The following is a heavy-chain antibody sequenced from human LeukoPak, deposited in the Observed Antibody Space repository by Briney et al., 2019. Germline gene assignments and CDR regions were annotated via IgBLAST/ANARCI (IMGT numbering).Heavy chain of an antibody. CDR1: GFTFSDYY. Sequence: GGSLRLSCAASGFTFSDYYMSWIRQAPGKGLEWLSYISTSSSAIYYADSLKGRFIISRDNAKNSLYLQMNDLSAEDTAVYYCARGGYDISDYYYYYYYMDVWGKGTTVTVSS. V-gene: IGHV3-11*04. CDR2: ISTSSSAI. J-gene: IGHJ6*03. D-gene: IGHD3-22*01. CDR3: ARGGYDISDYYYYYYYMDV.